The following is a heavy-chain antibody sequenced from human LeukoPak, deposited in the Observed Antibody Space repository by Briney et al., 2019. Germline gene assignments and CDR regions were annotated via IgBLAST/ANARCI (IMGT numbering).Heavy chain of an antibody. J-gene: IGHJ4*02. CDR2: ISGSGGST. CDR3: ASSRDGYNYVDQFDY. CDR1: GFTFSSYA. D-gene: IGHD5-24*01. Sequence: PGGSLRLSCAASGFTFSSYAMSWVRQAPGKGLEWVSAISGSGGSTYYADSVKGRFTISRDNSKNTLYLQVNSLRAEDTAVYYCASSRDGYNYVDQFDYWGQGTLVTVSS. V-gene: IGHV3-23*01.